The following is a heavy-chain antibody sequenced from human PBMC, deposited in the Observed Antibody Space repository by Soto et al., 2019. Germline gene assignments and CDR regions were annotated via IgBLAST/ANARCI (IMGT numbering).Heavy chain of an antibody. CDR2: IRNEPCGYTT. D-gene: IGHD4-17*01. CDR3: ADLTWNRDYLP. Sequence: EVQLVASGGGLVQPGGSLRLSCVASGCSLSDHYMDWVRQAPGKGLEWLGLIRNEPCGYTTNYAASVKGRVTISRDDSKTSLFLQMDILTAEDSAIYYCADLTWNRDYLPWGQGTLVTVSS. V-gene: IGHV3-72*01. CDR1: GCSLSDHY. J-gene: IGHJ4*02.